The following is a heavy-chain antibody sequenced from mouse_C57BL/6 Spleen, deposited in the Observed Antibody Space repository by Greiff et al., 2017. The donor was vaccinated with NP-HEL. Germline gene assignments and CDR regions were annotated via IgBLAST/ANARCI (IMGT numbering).Heavy chain of an antibody. CDR3: ARPAVVEMDY. Sequence: EVKLMEPGGGLVKPGGSLKLSCAASGFTFSDYGMHWVRQAPEKGLEWVAYISSGSSTIYYPDTVKGRFTISRDNAKNTLFLQMTSLRSEDTAMYYWARPAVVEMDYWGQGTSVTVAS. CDR2: ISSGSSTI. J-gene: IGHJ4*01. D-gene: IGHD1-1*01. V-gene: IGHV5-17*01. CDR1: GFTFSDYG.